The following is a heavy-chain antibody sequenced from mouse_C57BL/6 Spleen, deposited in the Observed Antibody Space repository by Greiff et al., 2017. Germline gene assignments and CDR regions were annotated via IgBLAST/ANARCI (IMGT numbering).Heavy chain of an antibody. Sequence: DVKLVESGGCLVQPGGSMKLSCVASGFTFSNYWMNWVRQSPAKGLEWVAQIRLKSDNYATHYAESLQGRFTISRDDSKCSVYLKMNNLRAEETEIYYCTVTLIEYYESSHAIDYCGLRISVTVFS. CDR3: TVTLIEYYESSHAIDY. J-gene: IGHJ4*01. D-gene: IGHD1-1*01. V-gene: IGHV6-3*01. CDR2: IRLKSDNYAT. CDR1: GFTFSNYW.